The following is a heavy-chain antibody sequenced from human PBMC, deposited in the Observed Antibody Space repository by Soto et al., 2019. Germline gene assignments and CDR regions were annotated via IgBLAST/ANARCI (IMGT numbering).Heavy chain of an antibody. J-gene: IGHJ6*02. CDR2: ISSSSSYI. CDR3: ARDVTRSITGTAMDV. Sequence: KPGGSLRLSCAASGFTFSSYSMNWVRQAPGKGLEWVSSISSSSSYIYYADSVKGRFTISRDNAKNSLYLQMNSLRAEDTAVYYCARDVTRSITGTAMDVWGQGTTVTVSS. V-gene: IGHV3-21*01. CDR1: GFTFSSYS. D-gene: IGHD1-20*01.